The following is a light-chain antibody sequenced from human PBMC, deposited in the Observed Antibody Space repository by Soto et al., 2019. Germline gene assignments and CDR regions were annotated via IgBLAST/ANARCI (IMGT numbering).Light chain of an antibody. J-gene: IGKJ2*01. CDR2: GAS. Sequence: EIVLTQSPDSLSLSPGERATLSCRASPSISSSYLAWYQQKPGQAPRLLIYGASSRATGIPDRFSGSGSGTDFTLTISRLEPEDFAVYYCQQYDSSPPRYTFGQGTKLEIK. CDR1: PSISSSY. CDR3: QQYDSSPPRYT. V-gene: IGKV3-20*01.